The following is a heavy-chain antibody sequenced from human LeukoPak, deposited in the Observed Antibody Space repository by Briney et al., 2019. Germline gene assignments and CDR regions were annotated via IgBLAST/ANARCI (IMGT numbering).Heavy chain of an antibody. D-gene: IGHD3-10*01. CDR3: AKSVYGSGNY. J-gene: IGHJ4*02. CDR1: GFTISSYG. V-gene: IGHV3-23*01. CDR2: ISGGTT. Sequence: GGSLRLSCAASGFTISSYGMSWVRQAPGKGLEWVSSISGGTTYYADSVKGRFTISRDNSKNIVSLQMNSLRAEDTAVYYCAKSVYGSGNYWGQGSLDSVSS.